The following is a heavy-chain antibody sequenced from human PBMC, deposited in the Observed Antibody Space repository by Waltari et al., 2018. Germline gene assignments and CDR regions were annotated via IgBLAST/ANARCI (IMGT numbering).Heavy chain of an antibody. CDR3: ARVKNGGSGSYYNPQYYYFDY. CDR2: INAGNGNT. D-gene: IGHD3-10*01. CDR1: GYTFTSYA. J-gene: IGHJ4*02. V-gene: IGHV1-3*01. Sequence: QVQLVQSGAEVKKPGASVKVSCKASGYTFTSYAMHWVRQAPGQRLEWMGWINAGNGNTKYSQKFQGRVTITRDTSASTAYMELSSLRSEDTAVYYCARVKNGGSGSYYNPQYYYFDYWGQGTLVTVSS.